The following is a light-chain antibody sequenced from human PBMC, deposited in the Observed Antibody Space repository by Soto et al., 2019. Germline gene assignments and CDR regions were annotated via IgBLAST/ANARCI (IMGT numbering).Light chain of an antibody. J-gene: IGKJ5*01. CDR2: GAS. Sequence: EIVMTQSPATLSVSPGETATLSCRPSQSVSNNVAWYQQKPGQAPRLLILGASTRATGIPARFSGSGSGTEFTLSISSLQSEDFAVYYCKQYKEWPPFTFGQGTRLEIK. V-gene: IGKV3-15*01. CDR3: KQYKEWPPFT. CDR1: QSVSNN.